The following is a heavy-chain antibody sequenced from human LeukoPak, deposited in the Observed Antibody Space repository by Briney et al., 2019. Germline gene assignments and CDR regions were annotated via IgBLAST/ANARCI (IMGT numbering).Heavy chain of an antibody. D-gene: IGHD6-6*01. Sequence: GASVKLSCRAAGYTFTSYDINWVRRAAGQGLEWMGCMNPNSGNAGYAQKFQGRVTMTRNTYISTAYMELSSPRSEDTAVYYCPRGRGQLGPDYWGQGTLVTVSS. CDR3: PRGRGQLGPDY. J-gene: IGHJ4*02. CDR1: GYTFTSYD. V-gene: IGHV1-8*01. CDR2: MNPNSGNA.